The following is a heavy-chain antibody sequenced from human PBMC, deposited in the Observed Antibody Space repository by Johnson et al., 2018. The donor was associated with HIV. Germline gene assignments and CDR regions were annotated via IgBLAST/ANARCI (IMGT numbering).Heavy chain of an antibody. J-gene: IGHJ3*02. CDR1: GFTFSSYG. CDR3: AREGGPVTPGAFDI. Sequence: VQLVESGGGVVQPGRSLRLSCAASGFTFSSYGMHWVRQIPGKGLEWVAVISYDGSNKYDADSVKGRFTISRDNSKDTLYLQMNSLRAEDTAVYYCAREGGPVTPGAFDIWGQGTMVTVSS. D-gene: IGHD4-23*01. CDR2: ISYDGSNK. V-gene: IGHV3-30*03.